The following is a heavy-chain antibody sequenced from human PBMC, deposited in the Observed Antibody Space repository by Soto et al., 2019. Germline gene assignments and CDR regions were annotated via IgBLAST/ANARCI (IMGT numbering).Heavy chain of an antibody. Sequence: SETLSLTCTVSGVSITSYFWSWIRQTPGKGLDWIGSISFSGATYSNPSLKGRAALSVDTSENHLSLTLNSVTSADTAVYFCARDRRDGYKRSLEFCGQGNPVTVSS. CDR2: ISFSGAT. J-gene: IGHJ4*02. CDR3: ARDRRDGYKRSLEF. CDR1: GVSITSYF. V-gene: IGHV4-59*01. D-gene: IGHD5-12*01.